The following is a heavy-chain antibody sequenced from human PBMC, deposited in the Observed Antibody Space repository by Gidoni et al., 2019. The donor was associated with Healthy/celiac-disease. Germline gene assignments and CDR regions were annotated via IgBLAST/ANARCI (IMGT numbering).Heavy chain of an antibody. CDR2: ISEDGGST. CDR3: AKVGLAAAGLEGFLFDY. J-gene: IGHJ4*02. CDR1: GFTFDDYA. V-gene: IGHV3-43*02. Sequence: EVQLVESGGGVVQPGGSLRLSCSASGFTFDDYAMHWVRQSPGKGLEWVSLISEDGGSTYYADSVKGRFTISRDNSKNSLYLQMNSLRTEDTALYYCAKVGLAAAGLEGFLFDYWGQGTLVTVSS. D-gene: IGHD6-13*01.